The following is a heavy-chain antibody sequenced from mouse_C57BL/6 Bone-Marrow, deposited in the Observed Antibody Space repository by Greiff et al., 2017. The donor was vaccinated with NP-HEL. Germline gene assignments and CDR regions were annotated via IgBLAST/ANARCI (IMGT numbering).Heavy chain of an antibody. CDR3: ARHGVWLRRGSYWYFDV. D-gene: IGHD2-2*01. CDR2: ISSGGSYT. CDR1: GFTFNSYG. Sequence: EVQGVESGGDLVKPGGSLKLSCAASGFTFNSYGLSWVRQTPDKRLEWVATISSGGSYTYYPDSVKGRFTISRDNAKNTLYLQMSSLKSEDTAMYYCARHGVWLRRGSYWYFDVWGTGTTVTVSS. J-gene: IGHJ1*03. V-gene: IGHV5-6*01.